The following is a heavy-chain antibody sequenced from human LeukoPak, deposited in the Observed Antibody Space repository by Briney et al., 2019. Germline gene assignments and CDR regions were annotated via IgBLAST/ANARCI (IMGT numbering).Heavy chain of an antibody. CDR2: IYPGDSDA. D-gene: IGHD6-13*01. J-gene: IGHJ3*02. V-gene: IGHV5-51*01. CDR3: ARHYSSSWYRAFDI. CDR1: GYRFTKYW. Sequence: GGSLKISCKGSGYRFTKYWIGWVRQMPGKGLEWMGIIYPGDSDARYSPSFQGQVTISADKSISTAYLQWSSLKASDTAMYYCARHYSSSWYRAFDIWGQGTMVTVSS.